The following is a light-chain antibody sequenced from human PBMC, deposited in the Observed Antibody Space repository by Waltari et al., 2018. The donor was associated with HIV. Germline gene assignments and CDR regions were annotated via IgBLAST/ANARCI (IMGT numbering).Light chain of an antibody. CDR3: QQLFSYPIT. J-gene: IGKJ5*01. CDR2: SIY. V-gene: IGKV1-9*01. Sequence: DIQLTQSPSFLSASVGDRVTITCRAGQVISNYLAWYQQKPGKAPKLLIHSIYALQSGVPSRFSGSGYGTEFTLTISSLQPEDFATYYCQQLFSYPITFGQGTRLEI. CDR1: QVISNY.